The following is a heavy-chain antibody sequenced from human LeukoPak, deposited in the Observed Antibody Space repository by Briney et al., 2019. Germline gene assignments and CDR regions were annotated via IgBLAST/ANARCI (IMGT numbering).Heavy chain of an antibody. Sequence: GGSLRLSCAASGFTLSSSEMNWVRQAPGKGLEWVSYISRSGSTISYADSVKGRFTISRDNAKNSVSLQMNSLRAEDTAVYFCARPTWTNYMDVWGKGTAVTISS. D-gene: IGHD3/OR15-3a*01. V-gene: IGHV3-48*03. CDR2: ISRSGSTI. J-gene: IGHJ6*03. CDR1: GFTLSSSE. CDR3: ARPTWTNYMDV.